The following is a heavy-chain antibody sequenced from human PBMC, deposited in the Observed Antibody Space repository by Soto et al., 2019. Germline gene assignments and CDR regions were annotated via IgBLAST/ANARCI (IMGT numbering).Heavy chain of an antibody. D-gene: IGHD6-19*01. CDR1: GGSISSYY. CDR2: IYYSGST. V-gene: IGHV4-59*01. J-gene: IGHJ5*02. Sequence: SETLSLTCTVSGGSISSYYWSWIRQPPGKGLEWIGYIYYSGSTNYNPSLKSRVTISVDTSKNQFSLKLSSVTAADTAVYYCAREGSSGWLNWFDPWGQGTLVPVSS. CDR3: AREGSSGWLNWFDP.